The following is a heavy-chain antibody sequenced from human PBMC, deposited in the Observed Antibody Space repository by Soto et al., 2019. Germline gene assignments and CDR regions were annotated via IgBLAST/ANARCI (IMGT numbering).Heavy chain of an antibody. CDR1: GFTFSSYA. V-gene: IGHV3-23*01. J-gene: IGHJ6*02. CDR2: ISGSGGST. D-gene: IGHD6-13*01. Sequence: GGSLRLSCAASGFTFSSYAMSWVRQAPGKGLEWVSAISGSGGSTYYADSVKGRFTISRDNSKNTLYLQMNSLRAEDTAVYYCAKEAAAGILLYYYYGMDVWGQGTTVTVSS. CDR3: AKEAAAGILLYYYYGMDV.